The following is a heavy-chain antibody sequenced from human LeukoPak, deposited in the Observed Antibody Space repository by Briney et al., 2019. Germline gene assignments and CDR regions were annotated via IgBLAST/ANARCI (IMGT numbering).Heavy chain of an antibody. CDR1: RVSLSTSGVG. J-gene: IGHJ5*02. V-gene: IGHV2-5*01. D-gene: IGHD5-12*01. CDR2: IYWNDDK. Sequence: SGPTLVKPTQTLTLTCTFSRVSLSTSGVGVGWIRQPPGKALEWLALIYWNDDKRYSPSLKSRLTISKDTSKNQVVLTMTNMDPVDTATYYCARSYSDYDYFNNWFDPWGQGTLVTVSS. CDR3: ARSYSDYDYFNNWFDP.